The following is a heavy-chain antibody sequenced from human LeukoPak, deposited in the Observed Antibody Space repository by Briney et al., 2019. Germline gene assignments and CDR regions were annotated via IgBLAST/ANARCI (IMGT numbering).Heavy chain of an antibody. J-gene: IGHJ4*02. CDR1: GYSISSGYY. D-gene: IGHD2-2*01. CDR3: ARGGPAAIDY. CDR2: IYHSGST. V-gene: IGHV4-38-2*01. Sequence: PSETLSLTCAVSGYSISSGYYWGWIRQPPGKGLGWIGSIYHSGSTYYNSSLKSRVTISVDTSKNQFSLKLSSVTAADTAVYYCARGGPAAIDYWGQGTLVTVSS.